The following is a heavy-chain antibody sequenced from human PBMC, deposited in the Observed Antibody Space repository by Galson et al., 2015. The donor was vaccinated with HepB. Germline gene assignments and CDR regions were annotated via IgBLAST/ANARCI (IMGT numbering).Heavy chain of an antibody. CDR1: GFTFSSYA. CDR3: ASEETIAVAGTHGDY. CDR2: ISYDGSNK. D-gene: IGHD6-19*01. V-gene: IGHV3-30*04. Sequence: SLRLSCAASGFTFSSYAMHWVRQAPGKGLEWVAVISYDGSNKYYADSVKGRFTISRDNSKNTLYLQMNSLRAEDTAVYYCASEETIAVAGTHGDYWGQGTLVTVSS. J-gene: IGHJ4*02.